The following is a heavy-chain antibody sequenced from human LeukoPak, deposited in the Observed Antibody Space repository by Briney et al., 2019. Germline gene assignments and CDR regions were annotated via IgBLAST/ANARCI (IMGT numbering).Heavy chain of an antibody. CDR2: TNPGGNT. Sequence: SETLSLTCAVYGGSFSSFYWNWIRQPPGKGLEWIGETNPGGNTNYNPSLKSRVIISVDTSRNQISLKVYSVTAADTAVYYCARPKAGYSSTDAFDIWGQGTEVTVSS. V-gene: IGHV4-34*01. CDR3: ARPKAGYSSTDAFDI. D-gene: IGHD6-19*01. CDR1: GGSFSSFY. J-gene: IGHJ3*02.